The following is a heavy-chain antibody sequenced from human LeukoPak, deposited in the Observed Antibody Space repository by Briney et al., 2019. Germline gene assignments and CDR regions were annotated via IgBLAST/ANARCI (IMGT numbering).Heavy chain of an antibody. V-gene: IGHV3-72*01. D-gene: IGHD3-3*01. CDR1: GFTFNDHY. CDR3: ARRTYDDFFYYMDV. CDR2: TRNKANSYTT. Sequence: GGSLRLSCAASGFTFNDHYMDWVRQAPGKGLEWVGRTRNKANSYTTEYAASVKGRFTISRDDSTNSLYLQMNSLKTEDTAVYYCARRTYDDFFYYMDVWGKGTTVTVSS. J-gene: IGHJ6*03.